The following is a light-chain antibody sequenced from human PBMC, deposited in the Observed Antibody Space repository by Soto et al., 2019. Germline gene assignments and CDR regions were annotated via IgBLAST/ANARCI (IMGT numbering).Light chain of an antibody. CDR3: SSYAGSSNV. CDR1: SSDVGGYNY. V-gene: IGLV2-8*01. Sequence: QSVLTQPASVSGSPGQSITISCTGTSSDVGGYNYVSWYQQHPGKAPKLMIYEVNKRPSGVPDRFSGSKSGSTASLTVSGLPSKDEADYYCSSYAGSSNVFGSGSKVTLL. J-gene: IGLJ1*01. CDR2: EVN.